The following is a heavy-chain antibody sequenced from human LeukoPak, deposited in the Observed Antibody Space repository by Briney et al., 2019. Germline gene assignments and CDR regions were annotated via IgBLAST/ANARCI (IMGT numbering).Heavy chain of an antibody. CDR1: VGTFRTYA. V-gene: IGHV1-69*11. Sequence: GSSVKASSKASVGTFRTYAISWVAQAPGQGLEWMGRIIPILGTAKYAKKFQGRVTITADDFTSTAHMELSSLRSEDTAVYSCASKTNYYDSSGHYVSADGGQRSLVTISS. CDR3: ASKTNYYDSSGHYVSAD. J-gene: IGHJ4*02. CDR2: IIPILGTA. D-gene: IGHD3-22*01.